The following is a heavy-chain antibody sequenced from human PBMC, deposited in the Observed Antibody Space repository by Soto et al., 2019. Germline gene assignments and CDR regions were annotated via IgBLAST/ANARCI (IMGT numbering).Heavy chain of an antibody. J-gene: IGHJ4*02. CDR1: GGSISSGGYS. CDR3: ARAMTTVTTLDY. Sequence: SETLSLTCAVSGGSISSGGYSWSWIRQPPGKGLEWIGYIYHSGSTYYNPSLKSRVTISVDRSKNEFSLRLTSVTAADTAVYYCARAMTTVTTLDYWGQGTLVTVSS. V-gene: IGHV4-30-2*01. CDR2: IYHSGST. D-gene: IGHD4-17*01.